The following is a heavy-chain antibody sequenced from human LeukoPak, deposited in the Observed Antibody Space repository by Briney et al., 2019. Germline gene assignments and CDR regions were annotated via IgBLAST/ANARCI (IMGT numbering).Heavy chain of an antibody. CDR1: GFTFSNFA. Sequence: GGSLRLSCAASGFTFSNFAMHWVRQAPGTGLEWVAVISYDGTNKYYADSVTGRVSISRDTAKKIVYLTVNSLRPEDTAVYYCAKDGAASKFNYHFYYMDVWGKGTAVTVSS. J-gene: IGHJ6*03. D-gene: IGHD4/OR15-4a*01. CDR3: AKDGAASKFNYHFYYMDV. V-gene: IGHV3-30*18. CDR2: ISYDGTNK.